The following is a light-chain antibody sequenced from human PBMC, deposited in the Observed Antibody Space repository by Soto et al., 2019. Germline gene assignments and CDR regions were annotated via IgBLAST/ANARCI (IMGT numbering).Light chain of an antibody. Sequence: QSVLTQPPSVSAAPGQKVTISCSGSSSNIGNNYISWYQQLPGTAPKLLIYDNHKRPSGIPDRFSGSKSGTSATLGITGLQTGDEADYYCGTWDSSLSAGVFGGWTKLTVL. CDR1: SSNIGNNY. CDR3: GTWDSSLSAGV. CDR2: DNH. V-gene: IGLV1-51*01. J-gene: IGLJ2*01.